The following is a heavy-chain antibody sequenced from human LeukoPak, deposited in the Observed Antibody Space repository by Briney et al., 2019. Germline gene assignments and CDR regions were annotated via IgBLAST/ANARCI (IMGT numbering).Heavy chain of an antibody. V-gene: IGHV3-11*01. Sequence: PGGSLRLSCAASGFTFSDYYMSWIRQAPGKGLEWVSYISSGGSTIYYADSVKGRFTISRDNAKNSLYLQINSLTAEDTAVYYCGRLPSYYGSSLYPDYWGQGTLVTVSS. J-gene: IGHJ4*02. CDR2: ISSGGSTI. CDR1: GFTFSDYY. D-gene: IGHD2-2*01. CDR3: GRLPSYYGSSLYPDY.